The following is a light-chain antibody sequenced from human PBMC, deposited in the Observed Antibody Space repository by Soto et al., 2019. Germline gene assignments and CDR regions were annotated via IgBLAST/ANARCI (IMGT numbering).Light chain of an antibody. Sequence: DIVLTQSPSTLSLSRGERATLSCRASQNIANYVAWYQQRPGQAPRLLIYDASTRPTGIPARFSGSGSGTDFTLTISRLEPEDFAVYYCQQFSSYPLTFGGGTKVDIK. CDR1: QNIANY. CDR2: DAS. CDR3: QQFSSYPLT. J-gene: IGKJ4*01. V-gene: IGKV3-11*01.